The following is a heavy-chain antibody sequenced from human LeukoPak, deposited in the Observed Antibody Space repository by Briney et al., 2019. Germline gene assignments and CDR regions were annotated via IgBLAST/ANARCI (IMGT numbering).Heavy chain of an antibody. D-gene: IGHD3-22*01. J-gene: IGHJ4*02. CDR3: ARGSSGYRPGPLGY. CDR1: GGSISSYY. V-gene: IGHV4-59*01. CDR2: IYYSGST. Sequence: SETLSLTCTVSGGSISSYYWSWIRQPPGKGPEWIGYIYYSGSTNYNPSLKSRVTVSVDTSKNQFSLKLSSVTAADTAVYYCARGSSGYRPGPLGYWGQGTLVTVSS.